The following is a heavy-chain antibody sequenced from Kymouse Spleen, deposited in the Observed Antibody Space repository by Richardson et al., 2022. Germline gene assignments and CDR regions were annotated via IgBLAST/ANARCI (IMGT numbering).Heavy chain of an antibody. D-gene: IGHD3-10*01. CDR3: TTGHDFWSGYPTYYYGSGSYY. J-gene: IGHJ4*02. Sequence: EVQLVESGGGLVKPGGSLRLSCAASGFTFSNAWMSWVRQAPGKGLEWVGRIKSKTDGGTTDYAAPVKGRFTISRDDSKNTLYLQMNSLKTEDTAVYYCTTGHDFWSGYPTYYYGSGSYYWGQGTLVTVSS. CDR1: GFTFSNAW. CDR2: IKSKTDGGTT. V-gene: IGHV3-15*01.